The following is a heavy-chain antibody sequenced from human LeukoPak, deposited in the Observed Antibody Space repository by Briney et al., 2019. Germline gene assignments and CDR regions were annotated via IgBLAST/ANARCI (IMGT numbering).Heavy chain of an antibody. CDR1: GYTFTSYY. CDR3: ARAHSSGWYPGY. Sequence: ASVEVSCKASGYTFTSYYMHWVRQAPGQGLEWMGIINPSGGSTSYAQKFQGRVTMTRDTSTSTVYMELSSLRSEDTAVYYCARAHSSGWYPGYWGQGILVTVSS. CDR2: INPSGGST. V-gene: IGHV1-46*01. J-gene: IGHJ4*02. D-gene: IGHD6-19*01.